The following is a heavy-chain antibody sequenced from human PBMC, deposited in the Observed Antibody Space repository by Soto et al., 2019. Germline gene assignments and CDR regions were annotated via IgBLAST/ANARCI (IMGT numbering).Heavy chain of an antibody. V-gene: IGHV3-53*02. CDR2: IYSGGST. CDR1: GFTVSSNS. D-gene: IGHD5-12*01. J-gene: IGHJ3*02. Sequence: EVQLVETGGGLIQPGGSLRLSCAASGFTVSSNSMSWVRQAPGKGLEWVSVIYSGGSTYYADSVKGRFTISRDNSKNTLYLQMNSLRAEDTAVYYCAREEGYNAFDIWGQGTMVTVSS. CDR3: AREEGYNAFDI.